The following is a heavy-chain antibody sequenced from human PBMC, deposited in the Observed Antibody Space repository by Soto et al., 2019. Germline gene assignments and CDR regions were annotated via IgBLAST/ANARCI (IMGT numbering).Heavy chain of an antibody. V-gene: IGHV4-31*03. CDR2: ISYSVST. CDR3: ARSYGGNFDY. J-gene: IGHJ4*02. Sequence: QVQLQESGPGLVKPSQTLSLTCNVSGGSLSSGGYYWRWIRQHPGKGLAWIGYISYSVSTYYNPSLKSRVTISVDTSKNQFSLKLSSVTAADTAVYYCARSYGGNFDYWGQGTLVTVSS. CDR1: GGSLSSGGYY. D-gene: IGHD4-17*01.